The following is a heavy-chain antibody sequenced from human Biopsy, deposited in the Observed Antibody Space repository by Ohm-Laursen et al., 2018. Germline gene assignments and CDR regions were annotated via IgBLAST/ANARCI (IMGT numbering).Heavy chain of an antibody. V-gene: IGHV4-4*07. Sequence: TLSLTCSVSGGDINNYYWSWIRQPAGKGLEWIGRIYPGGRTNYNPSVNSRVTMSVDTTKKQLSRRLRSFTAADPAMYYCASVVLGPTNDAFDLWGQGTMVVVSS. CDR2: IYPGGRT. CDR1: GGDINNYY. CDR3: ASVVLGPTNDAFDL. J-gene: IGHJ3*01. D-gene: IGHD3-22*01.